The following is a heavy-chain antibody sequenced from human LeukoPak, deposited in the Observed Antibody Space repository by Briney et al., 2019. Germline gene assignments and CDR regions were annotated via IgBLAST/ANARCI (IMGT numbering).Heavy chain of an antibody. J-gene: IGHJ6*04. V-gene: IGHV3-48*03. CDR2: ISVIGYNI. D-gene: IGHD3-10*02. CDR3: AELSITMIGGV. Sequence: GGSLRLSCAASGFTFSSYEMNWVRQAPGKGLEWVSYISVIGYNIYYADSVKGRFTISRDNAKNSLYLQMNSLRAEDTAVYYCAELSITMIGGVWGKGTTVTISS. CDR1: GFTFSSYE.